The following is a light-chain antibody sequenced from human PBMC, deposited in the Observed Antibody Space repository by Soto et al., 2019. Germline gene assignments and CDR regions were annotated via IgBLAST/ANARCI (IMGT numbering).Light chain of an antibody. CDR1: QGISSW. CDR2: AAS. Sequence: DIQMTQSPSSVSASVGDRVTITCRASQGISSWLAWYQQKPGVAPKLLISAASTLYAGVPLRFSGTGSGTEFTLTITSVQPEDFATYYCQQANSFPWTFGQGTKVEMK. CDR3: QQANSFPWT. J-gene: IGKJ1*01. V-gene: IGKV1-12*01.